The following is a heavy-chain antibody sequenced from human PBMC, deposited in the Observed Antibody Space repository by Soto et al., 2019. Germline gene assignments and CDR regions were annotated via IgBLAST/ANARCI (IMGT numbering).Heavy chain of an antibody. CDR1: GFTFSDYY. Sequence: QVQLVESGGGLVKPGGSLRLSCAASGFTFSDYYMSWIRQAPGKGLEWVSYISSSGSTIYYADSVKGRFTISRDNAKNSLYLQMNSLRAEDTAVYYCARTLRDTAMVTVLTRFDYWGQGTLVTVSS. J-gene: IGHJ4*02. V-gene: IGHV3-11*01. D-gene: IGHD5-18*01. CDR2: ISSSGSTI. CDR3: ARTLRDTAMVTVLTRFDY.